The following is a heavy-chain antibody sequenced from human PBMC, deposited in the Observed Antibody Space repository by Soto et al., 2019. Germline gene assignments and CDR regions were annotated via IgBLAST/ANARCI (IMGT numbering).Heavy chain of an antibody. CDR3: ARDRGSYALDY. Sequence: QVQLVQSGAEVKKPGASVKVSCKASGYTFTSYGFIWVRQAPGQGLEWMGWISAYNGNTNYAQKLQGRVTMTTDTSPSTAYIELRSLRSDDTAVYSCARDRGSYALDYWGQGTLVTVSS. CDR1: GYTFTSYG. J-gene: IGHJ4*02. D-gene: IGHD1-26*01. V-gene: IGHV1-18*01. CDR2: ISAYNGNT.